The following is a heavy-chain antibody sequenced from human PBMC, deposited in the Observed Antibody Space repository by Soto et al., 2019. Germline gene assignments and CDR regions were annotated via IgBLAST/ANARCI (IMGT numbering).Heavy chain of an antibody. D-gene: IGHD1-26*01. CDR2: IYTSGST. V-gene: IGHV4-4*07. CDR3: ARGSLAPDY. CDR1: GASLNNYY. J-gene: IGHJ4*02. Sequence: SETLSLTCTVSGASLNNYYWSWARQPAGKGLEWVGRIYTSGSTNYNPSLESRVTMSVDTSKNQFSLKLSSVTVADTAVYYCARGSLAPDYWGQGTLVTVSS.